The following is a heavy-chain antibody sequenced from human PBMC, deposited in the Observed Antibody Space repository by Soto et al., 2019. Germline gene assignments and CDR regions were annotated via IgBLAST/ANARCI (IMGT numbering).Heavy chain of an antibody. V-gene: IGHV3-23*01. D-gene: IGHD3-16*01. CDR1: GFTFSIYA. J-gene: IGHJ4*02. CDR3: AKHKQSWATQAAFDY. CDR2: IRAGGDNT. Sequence: GGSLRLSCAASGFTFSIYAMSWVRQAPGKGLEWVSSIRAGGDNTYYADSVKGRFTISRDNSKSTLYLQVNSLRAEDTAVYYCAKHKQSWATQAAFDYWGQGTMVTVYS.